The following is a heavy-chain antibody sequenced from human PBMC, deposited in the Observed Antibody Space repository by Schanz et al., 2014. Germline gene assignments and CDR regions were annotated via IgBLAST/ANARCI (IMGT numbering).Heavy chain of an antibody. Sequence: EVQLLESGGGLVQPGGSLRLSCAASGFTFSAYAMTWVRQIPGKGLEWVSAISASGGTTYYADSVKGRFTISRDNSKNSLYLQMNSLRAEDTAVYYCARKVVATIGGYYDNWGQGTLVIVSS. V-gene: IGHV3-23*01. CDR1: GFTFSAYA. J-gene: IGHJ4*02. CDR2: ISASGGTT. CDR3: ARKVVATIGGYYDN. D-gene: IGHD5-12*01.